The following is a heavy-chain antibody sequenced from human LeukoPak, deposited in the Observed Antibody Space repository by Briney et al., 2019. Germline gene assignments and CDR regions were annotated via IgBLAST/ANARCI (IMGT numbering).Heavy chain of an antibody. CDR1: GYTFTSYA. CDR3: ARVPTAAAGTRAYFQH. J-gene: IGHJ1*01. V-gene: IGHV1-3*03. CDR2: INAGNGNT. D-gene: IGHD6-13*01. Sequence: GASVKVSCKASGYTFTSYAMHWVRQAPGQRLEWMGWINAGNGNTKYSQEFQGRVTITRDTSASTAYMELSSLRSEDTAVYYCARVPTAAAGTRAYFQHWGQGTLVTVSS.